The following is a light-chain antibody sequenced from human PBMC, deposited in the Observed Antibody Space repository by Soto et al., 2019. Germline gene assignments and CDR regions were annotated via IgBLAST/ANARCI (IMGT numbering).Light chain of an antibody. CDR3: QQRSNWLT. V-gene: IGKV3-11*01. CDR2: DAS. Sequence: EIVLTQSPATLSLSPGERATLSCRASQSVSSYLACYQQKPGQAPRLLIYDASNRATGIPARFSGSGSGTDFTLTISSLEPEDFAVYYCQQRSNWLTFGGGTKVELK. J-gene: IGKJ4*01. CDR1: QSVSSY.